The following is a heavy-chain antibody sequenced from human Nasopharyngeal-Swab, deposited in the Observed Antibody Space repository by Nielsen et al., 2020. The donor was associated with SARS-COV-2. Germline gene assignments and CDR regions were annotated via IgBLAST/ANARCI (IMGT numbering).Heavy chain of an antibody. J-gene: IGHJ4*02. V-gene: IGHV4-59*01. CDR2: IYYSGST. Sequence: SETLSLTCTVSGGSISSYYWSWIRQPPGKGLEWIGYIYYSGSTNYNPSLESRVTISVDTSKNQFSLKLSSVTAADTAVYYCARSSSGWYDYWGQGTLVTVSS. D-gene: IGHD6-19*01. CDR3: ARSSSGWYDY. CDR1: GGSISSYY.